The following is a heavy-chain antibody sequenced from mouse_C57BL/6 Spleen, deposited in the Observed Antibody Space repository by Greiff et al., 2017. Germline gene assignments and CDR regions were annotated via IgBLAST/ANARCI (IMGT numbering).Heavy chain of an antibody. J-gene: IGHJ2*01. CDR2: IDPSDSET. V-gene: IGHV1-52*01. CDR3: ASWDGPYFDY. CDR1: GYTFTSYW. D-gene: IGHD4-1*01. Sequence: VQLQQPGAELVRPGSSVKLSCKASGYTFTSYWMHWVKQRPIQGLEWIVNIDPSDSETHYNQKFKDKATLTVDKSPSTAYMQLSSLTSEDSAVYYCASWDGPYFDYWGQGTTLTVSS.